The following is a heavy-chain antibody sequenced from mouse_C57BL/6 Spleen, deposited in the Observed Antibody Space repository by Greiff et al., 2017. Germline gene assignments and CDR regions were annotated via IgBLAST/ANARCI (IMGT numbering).Heavy chain of an antibody. CDR3: ARNWGYFDY. CDR2: IWSGGST. J-gene: IGHJ2*01. Sequence: QVQLQQSGPGLVQPSQSLSITCTVSGFSLTSYGVHWVRQSPGKGLEWLGVIWSGGSTDYNAAFISRLGISKDNSKSQVFFKMNSLQADDTAIYYCARNWGYFDYWGQGTTLTVSS. D-gene: IGHD4-1*01. V-gene: IGHV2-2*01. CDR1: GFSLTSYG.